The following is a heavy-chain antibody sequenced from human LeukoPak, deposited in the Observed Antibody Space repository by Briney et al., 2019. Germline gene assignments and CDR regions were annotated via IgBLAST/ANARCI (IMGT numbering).Heavy chain of an antibody. Sequence: GGSLRLSCAGSGFTFSSYWIHCVRHAPGKGLVWLSRIKKDGTRTSYADSVQGRFTISRDNAKNTVYVEMSSLRAEDTAVYYCARENYHCLDVWGQGTTVTVSS. CDR1: GFTFSSYW. CDR3: ARENYHCLDV. V-gene: IGHV3-74*01. J-gene: IGHJ6*02. CDR2: IKKDGTRT.